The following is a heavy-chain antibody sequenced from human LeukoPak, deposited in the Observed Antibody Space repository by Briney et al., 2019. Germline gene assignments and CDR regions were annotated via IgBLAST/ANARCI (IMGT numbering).Heavy chain of an antibody. Sequence: GGSLRLSCAASGFTFSSYWMSWVRQAPGKGLEWVANIKQDGSEKYYVDSVKGRFTISRDNAKNSLYLQMNSLRAEDTAVCYCARGPAGTFFRYFDYWGQGTLVTVSS. V-gene: IGHV3-7*01. CDR1: GFTFSSYW. CDR3: ARGPAGTFFRYFDY. CDR2: IKQDGSEK. J-gene: IGHJ4*02. D-gene: IGHD6-13*01.